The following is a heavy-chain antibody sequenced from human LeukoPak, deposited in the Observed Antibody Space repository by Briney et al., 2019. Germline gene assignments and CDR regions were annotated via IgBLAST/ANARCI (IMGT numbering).Heavy chain of an antibody. J-gene: IGHJ4*02. D-gene: IGHD1-26*01. V-gene: IGHV3-11*06. CDR3: ARDRSGTYSPSDY. CDR1: GFTFSDYY. CDR2: ISSSSSYT. Sequence: GGSLRLSCAASGFTFSDYYMSWIRQAPGKGLEWVSYISSSSSYTNYADSVKGRFTISRDNAKNSLYLRMNSLRAEDTAVYYCARDRSGTYSPSDYWGQGTLVTVSS.